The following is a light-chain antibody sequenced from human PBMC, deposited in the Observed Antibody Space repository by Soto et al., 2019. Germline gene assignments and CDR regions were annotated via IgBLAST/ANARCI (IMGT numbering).Light chain of an antibody. CDR2: DVS. V-gene: IGLV2-14*03. Sequence: QSALTQPASVSGSPGQSITISCTGTSSDVGGYNYVSWYQQHPGKAPKLIIYDVSNRPSGVSSRFSGSKSGNTASLTISGLQAEDEADYYCSSYTDRSTVVFGGGTKLTVL. CDR3: SSYTDRSTVV. CDR1: SSDVGGYNY. J-gene: IGLJ2*01.